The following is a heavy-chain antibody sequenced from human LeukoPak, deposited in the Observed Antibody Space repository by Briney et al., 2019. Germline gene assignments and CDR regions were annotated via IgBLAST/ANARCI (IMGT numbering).Heavy chain of an antibody. CDR3: AVIAVAGTGDFDY. V-gene: IGHV3-30-3*01. CDR1: GFTFSSYA. CDR2: TSYDGSNK. Sequence: GGSLRLSCAASGFTFSSYAMYWVRQAPGKGLEWVAVTSYDGSNKYYADSVKGRFTISRDNSKHTLYLQMNSLRAEDTAVYYCAVIAVAGTGDFDYWGQGTLVTVSS. J-gene: IGHJ4*02. D-gene: IGHD6-19*01.